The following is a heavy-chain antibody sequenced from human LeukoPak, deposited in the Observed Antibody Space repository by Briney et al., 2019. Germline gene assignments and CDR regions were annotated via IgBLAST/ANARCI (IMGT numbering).Heavy chain of an antibody. D-gene: IGHD6-25*01. CDR2: INQDGSEI. Sequence: PAGGSLRLSCAASGFIFSTYWMTWVRQAPGKGLEWVANINQDGSEIYYLDSVKGRFTISRDNAKSSLSLQMNSLRAEDTAVYYCARDPGVGRLHETKAWGQGTLVTVSS. J-gene: IGHJ4*02. CDR3: ARDPGVGRLHETKA. V-gene: IGHV3-7*01. CDR1: GFIFSTYW.